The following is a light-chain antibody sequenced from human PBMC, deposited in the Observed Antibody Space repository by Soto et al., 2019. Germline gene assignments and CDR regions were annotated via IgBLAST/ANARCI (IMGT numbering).Light chain of an antibody. V-gene: IGKV3-15*01. Sequence: MPSPSTLSVSPGEGATLSCRAIQNVATNLAWYQQRPGQAPRLLIYGASKRAIGLPARFSGSGSGTEFTLTITSLQSEDVAVYYCQQYNNWPQTFGQGTNVDIK. CDR3: QQYNNWPQT. J-gene: IGKJ1*01. CDR2: GAS. CDR1: QNVATN.